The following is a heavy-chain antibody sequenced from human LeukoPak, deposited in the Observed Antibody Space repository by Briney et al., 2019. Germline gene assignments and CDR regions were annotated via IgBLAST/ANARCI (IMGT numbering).Heavy chain of an antibody. CDR1: GFTFSSYG. V-gene: IGHV3-33*01. D-gene: IGHD2-15*01. J-gene: IGHJ4*02. CDR3: ARETPGGGFGY. Sequence: GGSLRLSCAASGFTFSSYGMHWVRQAPGKGLEWVAVIWYDGSNKYFADSVKGRFTISRDNSKNTLYLQMNSLRAEDTAVYYCARETPGGGFGYWGQGTLVTVSS. CDR2: IWYDGSNK.